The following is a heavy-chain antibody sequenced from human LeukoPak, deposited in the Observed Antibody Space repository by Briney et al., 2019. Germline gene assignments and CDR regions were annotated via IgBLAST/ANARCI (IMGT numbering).Heavy chain of an antibody. CDR2: ISSISSYI. D-gene: IGHD6-19*01. CDR3: ARFLSRGWYDY. Sequence: GGSLRLSCAASGFTFSSYSMNWVRQSPGKGLEGVSSISSISSYIYYADSVKGRFTISRDNAKNSLYLQMNSLRAEDTAVYYCARFLSRGWYDYWGQGTLVTVSS. J-gene: IGHJ4*02. V-gene: IGHV3-21*01. CDR1: GFTFSSYS.